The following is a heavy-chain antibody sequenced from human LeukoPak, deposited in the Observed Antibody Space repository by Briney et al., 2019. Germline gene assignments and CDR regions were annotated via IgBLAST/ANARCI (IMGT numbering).Heavy chain of an antibody. CDR1: ADSISSRY. CDR3: ANLHYVSSGSNFDY. Sequence: SETLSLTCTVSADSISSRYCSWIRQPPGRGLEWIGYIHYSGTTNYNPSLKSRVTISVDTSKKQFSLKLKSVTAADTAVYYCANLHYVSSGSNFDYWGQGTLVTVSS. D-gene: IGHD3-22*01. J-gene: IGHJ4*02. CDR2: IHYSGTT. V-gene: IGHV4-59*11.